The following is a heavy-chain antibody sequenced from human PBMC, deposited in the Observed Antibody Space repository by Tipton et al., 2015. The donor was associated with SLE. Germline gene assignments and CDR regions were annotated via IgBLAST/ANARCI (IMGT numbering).Heavy chain of an antibody. J-gene: IGHJ6*02. Sequence: TLSLTCTVSGGSISSSTNYWGWIRQPPGKGLEWIGSIYYSGSTYYNPSLKSRVTISVDMSKNQFSLKLTSVTPEDTAVYYCARKSSSRNYYYGMDVWGQGTTVTVSS. CDR3: ARKSSSRNYYYGMDV. CDR2: IYYSGST. V-gene: IGHV4-39*07. D-gene: IGHD6-13*01. CDR1: GGSISSSTNY.